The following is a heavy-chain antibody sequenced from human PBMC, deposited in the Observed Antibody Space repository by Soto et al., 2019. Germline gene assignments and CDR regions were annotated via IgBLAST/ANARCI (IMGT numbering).Heavy chain of an antibody. CDR3: ARDKDRQQLGGNYYYMLDV. D-gene: IGHD3-3*02. V-gene: IGHV1-69*13. CDR2: IMPIFRTP. J-gene: IGHJ6*02. CDR1: GGTFSTSA. Sequence: QVQLEESGAEVKKPGSSVKVSCKAYGGTFSTSAISWVRQAPGQGLEWMGGIMPIFRTPDYAQKFQGRVTITADESTSTAYMELSGMRSDDTAVYYCARDKDRQQLGGNYYYMLDVWGQGTTVTVSS.